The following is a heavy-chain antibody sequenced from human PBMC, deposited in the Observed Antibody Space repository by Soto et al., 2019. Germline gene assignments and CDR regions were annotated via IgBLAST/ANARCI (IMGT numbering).Heavy chain of an antibody. CDR3: ARESGGLGYVSFWFDP. V-gene: IGHV4-31*03. D-gene: IGHD3-16*01. J-gene: IGHJ5*02. CDR2: IYYTGSA. CDR1: GDSISSGAHY. Sequence: PSETLSLTCTVSGDSISSGAHYWSWIRQHPGKGLEWIGYIYYTGSAYYNPSLKSRVTISLDTSANQFSLKLTSVTAADTAVYYCARESGGLGYVSFWFDPWGQGTLVTVSS.